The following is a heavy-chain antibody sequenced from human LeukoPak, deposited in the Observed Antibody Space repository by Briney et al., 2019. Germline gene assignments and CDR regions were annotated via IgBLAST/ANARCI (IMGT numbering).Heavy chain of an antibody. CDR3: ARESTRITMIVVVSGDAFDI. J-gene: IGHJ3*02. CDR2: IIPVLGIA. V-gene: IGHV1-69*04. Sequence: SVKVSCKASGGTFSSYAISWVRQAPGQGLEWMGRIIPVLGIANYAQKFQGRVTITADKSTSTAYMELSSLRSEDTAVYYCARESTRITMIVVVSGDAFDIWGQGTMVTVSS. D-gene: IGHD3-22*01. CDR1: GGTFSSYA.